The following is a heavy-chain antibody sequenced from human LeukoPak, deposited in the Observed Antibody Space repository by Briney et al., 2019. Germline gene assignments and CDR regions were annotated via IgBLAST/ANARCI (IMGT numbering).Heavy chain of an antibody. D-gene: IGHD3-10*01. J-gene: IGHJ4*02. CDR3: ARLTGTESVWFGDY. Sequence: GGSLRLSCAASGFTFSSYSMNWVRQAPGKRLEWVSYISSSSSTIYYADSVKGRFTISRDNAKNPLYLQMNSLRAEDTAVYYCARLTGTESVWFGDYWGQGTLVTVSS. CDR2: ISSSSSTI. CDR1: GFTFSSYS. V-gene: IGHV3-48*04.